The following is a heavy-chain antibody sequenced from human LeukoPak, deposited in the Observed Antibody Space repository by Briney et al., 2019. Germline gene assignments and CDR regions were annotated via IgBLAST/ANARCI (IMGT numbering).Heavy chain of an antibody. Sequence: SVKVSCKASGGTFSSYAISWVRQAPGQGLEWMGGIIPIFGTANYAQKFQGRVTITADESTSTAYMELSSLRSEDTAVYYCARGAYYYDSSGYTFDYWGQGTLVTVSS. CDR2: IIPIFGTA. CDR3: ARGAYYYDSSGYTFDY. J-gene: IGHJ4*02. D-gene: IGHD3-22*01. V-gene: IGHV1-69*01. CDR1: GGTFSSYA.